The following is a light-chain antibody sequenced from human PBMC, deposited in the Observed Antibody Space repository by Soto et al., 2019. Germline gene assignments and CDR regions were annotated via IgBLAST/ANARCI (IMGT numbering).Light chain of an antibody. CDR2: DAS. Sequence: IQMTQSPSSLAASVGDRVTITCRASQTISTYVNWYRQKSGAAPELLIYDASTLQSGVPSRFRGGGSGKDFALTISSLQLEDFATYYCQQSYNTPQTLGQGTKVE. CDR3: QQSYNTPQT. CDR1: QTISTY. V-gene: IGKV1-39*01. J-gene: IGKJ1*01.